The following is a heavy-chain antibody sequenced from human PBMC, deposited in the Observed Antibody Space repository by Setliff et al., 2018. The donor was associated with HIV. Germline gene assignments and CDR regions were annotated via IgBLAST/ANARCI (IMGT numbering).Heavy chain of an antibody. CDR3: AKVRWTANYYFDC. CDR2: ISADGLTT. V-gene: IGHV3-23*01. D-gene: IGHD1-7*01. Sequence: PGGSLRLSCAASGFTFNTYAVTWVRQAPGKGLEWVSVISADGLTTVYAYSVKGRFTISRDNSKDTLYLQMNSLRAEDTALYYCAKVRWTANYYFDCWGQGTLVTVSS. J-gene: IGHJ4*02. CDR1: GFTFNTYA.